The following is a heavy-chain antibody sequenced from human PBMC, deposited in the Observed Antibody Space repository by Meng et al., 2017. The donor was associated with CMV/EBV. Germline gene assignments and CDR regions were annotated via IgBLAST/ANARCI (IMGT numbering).Heavy chain of an antibody. J-gene: IGHJ5*02. CDR2: INPNSGGT. D-gene: IGHD4-23*01. Sequence: ASVKVYCKASGYTFTGYYMHWVRQAPGQGLEWMGWINPNSGGTNYAQKFQGRVTMTRDTSISTAYMELSRLRSDDTAVYYCARDLGWCWDYGGNSCRSWFDPWGQGTLVTVSS. V-gene: IGHV1-2*02. CDR3: ARDLGWCWDYGGNSCRSWFDP. CDR1: GYTFTGYY.